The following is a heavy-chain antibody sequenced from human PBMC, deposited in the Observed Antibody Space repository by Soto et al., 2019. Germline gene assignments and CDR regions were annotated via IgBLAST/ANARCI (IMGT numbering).Heavy chain of an antibody. CDR3: ARDRYYYDSSGYYLFDY. V-gene: IGHV1-3*01. J-gene: IGHJ4*02. CDR1: GYTFTSYA. Sequence: GASVKVSCKASGYTFTSYAMHWVRQAPGQRLEWMGWINAGNGNTKYSQKFQGRVTITRDTSASTAYMELSSLRSDDTAVYYCARDRYYYDSSGYYLFDYWGQGTLVTVSS. CDR2: INAGNGNT. D-gene: IGHD3-22*01.